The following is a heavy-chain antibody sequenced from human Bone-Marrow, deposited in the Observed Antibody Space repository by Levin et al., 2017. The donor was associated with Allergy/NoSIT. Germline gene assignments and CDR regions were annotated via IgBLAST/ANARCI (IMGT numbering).Heavy chain of an antibody. CDR3: ARLVRDWSSNETPNSSSSYYFDY. J-gene: IGHJ4*02. CDR1: GGSFSGYS. V-gene: IGHV4-34*01. D-gene: IGHD6-13*01. Sequence: RSQTLSLTCAVCGGSFSGYSWSWFRQPPGKGLAWIGEINHSGSTNYNPSLKSRVTLSVDTSKNQFSLKLSSVTAADTAVYYCARLVRDWSSNETPNSSSSYYFDYWGQGTLVTVSS. CDR2: INHSGST.